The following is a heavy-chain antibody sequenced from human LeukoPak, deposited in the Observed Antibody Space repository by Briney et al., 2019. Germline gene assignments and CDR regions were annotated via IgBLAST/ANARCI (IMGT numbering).Heavy chain of an antibody. CDR2: ISGSGGST. V-gene: IGHV3-23*01. J-gene: IGHJ4*02. Sequence: PGGSLRLSCAASGFTFSSYAMSWVRQAPGKGLEWVSAISGSGGSTYYADSVKGRFTISRDNSKNTLYLQMNSLRAEDTAVYYCAKDQAGDDSSGLRYYFDYWGQGTLVTVSS. CDR1: GFTFSSYA. CDR3: AKDQAGDDSSGLRYYFDY. D-gene: IGHD3-22*01.